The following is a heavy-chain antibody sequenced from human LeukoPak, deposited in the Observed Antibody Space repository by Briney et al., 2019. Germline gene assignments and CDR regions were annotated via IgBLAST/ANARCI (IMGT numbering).Heavy chain of an antibody. Sequence: SETLSLTCTVSGGSISSYYWSWIRQPPGKGLEWIGYIYYSGSTNYNPSLKSRVTISVDTSKNQFSLKLSSVTAADTAVYYCARGPGIDFDYWGQGTLVTVSS. J-gene: IGHJ4*02. CDR2: IYYSGST. V-gene: IGHV4-59*01. CDR3: ARGPGIDFDY. CDR1: GGSISSYY.